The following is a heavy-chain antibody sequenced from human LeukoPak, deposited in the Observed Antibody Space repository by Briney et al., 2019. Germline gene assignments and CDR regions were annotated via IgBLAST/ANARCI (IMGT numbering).Heavy chain of an antibody. CDR1: GFTFSSYG. CDR3: AKEGVILGPSHFDH. V-gene: IGHV3-23*01. Sequence: PGGSLRLSCTASGFTFSSYGMTWVRQAPGKGLEWASSIGGSGLDTYYPDSVKGRFFISRDNAKNTLYLQMNSLGVEDTAVFFCAKEGVILGPSHFDHWGQGTLVTASS. D-gene: IGHD2-21*01. CDR2: IGGSGLDT. J-gene: IGHJ4*02.